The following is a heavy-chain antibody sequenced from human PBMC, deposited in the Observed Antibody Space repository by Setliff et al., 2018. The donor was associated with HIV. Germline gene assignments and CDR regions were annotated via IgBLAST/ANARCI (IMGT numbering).Heavy chain of an antibody. CDR3: ARGFVLRFLEWSMPDAFDI. D-gene: IGHD3-3*01. Sequence: LSLSCQASGATFSSYGMHWVRQAPGKGPEWVAVIWYDGSNKYYADSLKGRFTISRDNAKNSLYLQMNSLRAEDTAVYYCARGFVLRFLEWSMPDAFDIWGQGTMVTVSS. CDR2: IWYDGSNK. V-gene: IGHV3-33*08. CDR1: GATFSSYG. J-gene: IGHJ3*02.